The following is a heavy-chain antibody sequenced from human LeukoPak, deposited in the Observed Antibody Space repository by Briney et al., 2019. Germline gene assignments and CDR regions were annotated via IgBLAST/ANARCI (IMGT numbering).Heavy chain of an antibody. V-gene: IGHV3-21*01. D-gene: IGHD3-3*01. CDR1: GFTFSSHC. J-gene: IGHJ4*02. Sequence: GGSLRLSCAASGFTFSSHCMNWVRQAPGKGLEGVSSISSSSSYIYYADSVKGRFTISRDNAKNSLYLQMNSLRAEDTAVYYCARQGITIFGVVNDYWGQGTLVTVSS. CDR2: ISSSSSYI. CDR3: ARQGITIFGVVNDY.